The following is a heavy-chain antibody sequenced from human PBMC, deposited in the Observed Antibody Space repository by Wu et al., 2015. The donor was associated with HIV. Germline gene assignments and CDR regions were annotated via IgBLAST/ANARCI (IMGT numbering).Heavy chain of an antibody. D-gene: IGHD6-19*01. V-gene: IGHV1-46*03. CDR3: TRDQGDSSGPASFCMDV. Sequence: QVQLVQSGAEVKKPGASVKVSCKSSGYSFTAYQIHWVRQAPGQGLEWMGIINPRGGTATYAQKFQGRVSMTRDTSTSTVYMELSSLRSEDTAIYYCTRDQGDSSGPASFCMDVWGKGLGHRLL. J-gene: IGHJ6*03. CDR2: INPRGGTA. CDR1: GYSFTAYQ.